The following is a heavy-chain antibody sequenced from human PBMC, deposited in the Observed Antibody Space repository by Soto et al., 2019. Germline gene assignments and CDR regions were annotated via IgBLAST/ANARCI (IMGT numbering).Heavy chain of an antibody. J-gene: IGHJ4*02. V-gene: IGHV4-39*02. D-gene: IGHD2-15*01. CDR1: GASIKSRNYF. CDR2: IHSSGGT. Sequence: SETLSLTCTVSGASIKSRNYFWGWIRQPPGKGLEFVGSIHSSGGTYYNPSLKSRVTVSVDLSNSHFSLSLKSLTATDTAVYYCGRLAEAATGHTDFAFWGQGTLVTVSS. CDR3: GRLAEAATGHTDFAF.